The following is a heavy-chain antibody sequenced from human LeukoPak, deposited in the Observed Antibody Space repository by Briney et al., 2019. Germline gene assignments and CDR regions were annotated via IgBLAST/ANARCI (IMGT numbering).Heavy chain of an antibody. J-gene: IGHJ3*02. Sequence: VASVKVSCKASGYTFTGYYIHWVRQAPGQGLEWMGWINPNSGGTNYAQKSQGRVTMTRDTSISTAYMELSRLRSDDTAVYYCAREGRGWAFDIWAKGQWSPSLQ. CDR2: INPNSGGT. CDR3: AREGRGWAFDI. V-gene: IGHV1-2*02. CDR1: GYTFTGYY. D-gene: IGHD2-15*01.